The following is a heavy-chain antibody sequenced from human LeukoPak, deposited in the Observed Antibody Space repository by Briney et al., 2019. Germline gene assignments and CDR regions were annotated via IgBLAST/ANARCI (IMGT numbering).Heavy chain of an antibody. CDR3: ARADISGYYYFDY. J-gene: IGHJ4*02. D-gene: IGHD5-12*01. V-gene: IGHV4-38-2*02. CDR2: IYHSGST. Sequence: SETLSLTCTVSGYSISRGYSWGWIRQPPGKGLEWIGNIYHSGSTKYNPSLKSRVTISVDTSKNQFSLKLSSVTAADTAVYYCARADISGYYYFDYWGQGTLVTVSS. CDR1: GYSISRGYS.